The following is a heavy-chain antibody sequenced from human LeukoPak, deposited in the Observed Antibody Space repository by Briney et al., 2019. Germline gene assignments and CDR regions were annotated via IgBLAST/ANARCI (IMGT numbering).Heavy chain of an antibody. CDR1: GFTLSNYA. CDR3: AKSSIRFDY. Sequence: GGSLRLSCAASGFTLSNYAMSWVRQAPGKGLEWVSTISGSGGSTYYADSVKGRFTISRDNSKNTLYLQMNSLRAEDTAVYYCAKSSIRFDYWGQGTLVTVSS. CDR2: ISGSGGST. V-gene: IGHV3-23*01. J-gene: IGHJ4*02.